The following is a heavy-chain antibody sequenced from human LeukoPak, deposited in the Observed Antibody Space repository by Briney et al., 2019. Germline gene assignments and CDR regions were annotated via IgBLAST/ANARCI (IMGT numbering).Heavy chain of an antibody. V-gene: IGHV4-59*08. CDR2: IYYSGST. CDR3: ASSPTDRYSSGHWFDP. D-gene: IGHD6-19*01. Sequence: SETLSLTCTVSGGSISSYYWSWIRQPPGKGLEWIGYIYYSGSTNYNPSLKSRVTISVDTSKNQFSLKLSSVTAADTAVYYCASSPTDRYSSGHWFDPWGQGTLVTVSS. J-gene: IGHJ5*02. CDR1: GGSISSYY.